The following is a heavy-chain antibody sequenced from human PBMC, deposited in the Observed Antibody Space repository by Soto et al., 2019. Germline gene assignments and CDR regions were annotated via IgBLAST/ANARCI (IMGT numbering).Heavy chain of an antibody. Sequence: GESLRLSCVASGFTFGTSGMSWVRQAPGKGLEWISGLSGDNNTDTKYADSVKGRFTISRDNSKSTLYLQMHSLRVEDTALYYCTKDSGYDSTDWGLGT. CDR3: TKDSGYDSTD. CDR2: LSGDNNTDT. D-gene: IGHD3-9*01. CDR1: GFTFGTSG. J-gene: IGHJ4*02. V-gene: IGHV3-23*01.